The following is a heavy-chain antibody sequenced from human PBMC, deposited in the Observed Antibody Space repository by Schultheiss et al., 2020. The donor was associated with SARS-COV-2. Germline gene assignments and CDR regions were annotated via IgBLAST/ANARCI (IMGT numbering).Heavy chain of an antibody. CDR2: ISYHGSNK. V-gene: IGHV3-30*07. D-gene: IGHD2-21*02. CDR3: ARIQFFGDWGFDY. J-gene: IGHJ4*02. CDR1: GFTFSSYA. Sequence: GGSLRLSCAASGFTFSSYAMHWVRQAPGKGLEWVTVISYHGSNKHYADSVKGRFTISRDNSKNTLYLQMNSLRAEDTAVYYCARIQFFGDWGFDYWGQGTLVTVSS.